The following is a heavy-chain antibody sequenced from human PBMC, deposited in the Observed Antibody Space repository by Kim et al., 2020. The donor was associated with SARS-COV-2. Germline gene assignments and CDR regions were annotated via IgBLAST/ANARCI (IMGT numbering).Heavy chain of an antibody. J-gene: IGHJ6*02. Sequence: YAVSVKSRITINPDTSKNQFSLQLNSVTPEDTAVYYCARDNVYYYYGMDVWGQGTTVTVSS. CDR3: ARDNVYYYYGMDV. D-gene: IGHD3-16*01. V-gene: IGHV6-1*01.